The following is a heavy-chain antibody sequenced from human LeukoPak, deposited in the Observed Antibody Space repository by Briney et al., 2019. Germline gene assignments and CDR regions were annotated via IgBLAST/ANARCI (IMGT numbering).Heavy chain of an antibody. CDR1: GFTFSSYW. CDR3: ARDHARDGYNF. Sequence: QTGGSLRLSCAASGFTFSSYWMNWVRQAPGKVLEWVANIEQDGSEKYYVDSVKGRFTISRDNAQNSLYLQMNSLRAEDTAVYYCARDHARDGYNFWGQGTLVTVSS. J-gene: IGHJ4*02. V-gene: IGHV3-7*01. CDR2: IEQDGSEK. D-gene: IGHD5-24*01.